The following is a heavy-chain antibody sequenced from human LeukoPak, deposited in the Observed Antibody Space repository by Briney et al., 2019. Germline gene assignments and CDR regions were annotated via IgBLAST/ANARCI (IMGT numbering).Heavy chain of an antibody. V-gene: IGHV4-39*01. CDR2: IYYSGST. Sequence: PSETLSLTCTVSGGSISSSSYYWDWIRQPPGKGLEWIGNIYYSGSTYYNPSLKSRVTISVDTSKNQFSLKLSSVTAADTAVYYCASIVATTFDIWGQGTMVTVSS. CDR1: GGSISSSSYY. D-gene: IGHD5-12*01. CDR3: ASIVATTFDI. J-gene: IGHJ3*02.